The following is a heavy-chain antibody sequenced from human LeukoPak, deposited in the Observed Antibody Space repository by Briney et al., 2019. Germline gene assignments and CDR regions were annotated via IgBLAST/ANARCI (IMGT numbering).Heavy chain of an antibody. D-gene: IGHD2-2*01. Sequence: SSETLSLTCTVSGYSISSGYYWGWIRQPPGKGLEWIGSIYHSGSTYYNPSLKSRVTISVDTSKNQFSLKLSSVTAADTAVYYCARDLRTGYCSSTSCYALLGNFDYWGQGTLVTVSS. CDR2: IYHSGST. J-gene: IGHJ4*02. CDR1: GYSISSGYY. V-gene: IGHV4-38-2*02. CDR3: ARDLRTGYCSSTSCYALLGNFDY.